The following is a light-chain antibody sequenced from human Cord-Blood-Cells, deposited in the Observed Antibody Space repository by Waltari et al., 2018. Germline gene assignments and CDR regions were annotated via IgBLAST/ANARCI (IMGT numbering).Light chain of an antibody. J-gene: IGLJ2*01. Sequence: QSALTQPASVSGSPGQSITISCTGTSSDVGSYNLVSWYQQHPGKAPNLMIYEVSKRPSGVSNRFSGSKSGNTASLTISGLQAEDDADYYCCSYAGSSTLVFGGGTKLTVL. CDR3: CSYAGSSTLV. V-gene: IGLV2-23*02. CDR1: SSDVGSYNL. CDR2: EVS.